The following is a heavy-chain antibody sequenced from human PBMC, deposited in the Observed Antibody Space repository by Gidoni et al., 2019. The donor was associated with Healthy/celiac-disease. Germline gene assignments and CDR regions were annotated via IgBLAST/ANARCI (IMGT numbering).Heavy chain of an antibody. D-gene: IGHD3-3*01. CDR1: GGPVSSGSYY. J-gene: IGHJ4*02. V-gene: IGHV4-61*01. CDR2: IYYSGST. Sequence: QVQLQESGPGLVKPSETLSLTCTVSGGPVSSGSYYWSWIRQPPGKGLEWIGYIYYSGSTNYNPSLKSRVTISVDTSKNQFSLKLSSVTAADTAVYYCARNPYYDFWSGYPPSPFDYWGQGTLVTVSS. CDR3: ARNPYYDFWSGYPPSPFDY.